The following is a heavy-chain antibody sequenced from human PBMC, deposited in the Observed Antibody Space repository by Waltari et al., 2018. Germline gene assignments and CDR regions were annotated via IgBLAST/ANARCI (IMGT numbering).Heavy chain of an antibody. CDR3: AYGSSTHTFDY. CDR1: GGSISSYY. Sequence: QVQLQESGPGLVKPSETLSLTCTVSGGSISSYYCSWIRQPPGKGLEWIGYIYYSGSTNYNPSLKSRVTISVDTSKNQFSLKLSSVTAADTAVYYCAYGSSTHTFDYWGQGTLVTVSS. CDR2: IYYSGST. V-gene: IGHV4-59*01. J-gene: IGHJ4*02. D-gene: IGHD1-26*01.